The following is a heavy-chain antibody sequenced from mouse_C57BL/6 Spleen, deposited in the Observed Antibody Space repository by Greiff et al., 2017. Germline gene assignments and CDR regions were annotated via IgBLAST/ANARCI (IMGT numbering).Heavy chain of an antibody. CDR3: AKEGSGLDY. Sequence: VMLVESGPELVKPGASVKISCKASGYAFSSSWMNWVKQRPGKGLEWIGRIYPGDGDTNYNGKFKGKATLTADKSSSTAYMQLSSLTSEDSAVYFCAKEGSGLDYWGQGTTLTVSS. D-gene: IGHD1-3*01. CDR1: GYAFSSSW. V-gene: IGHV1-82*01. CDR2: IYPGDGDT. J-gene: IGHJ2*01.